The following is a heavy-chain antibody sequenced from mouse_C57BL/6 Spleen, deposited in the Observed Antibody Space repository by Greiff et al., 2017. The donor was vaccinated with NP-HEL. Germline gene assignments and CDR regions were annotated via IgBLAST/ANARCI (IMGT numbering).Heavy chain of an antibody. CDR2: IDPEDGET. Sequence: VQLQQSGAELVKPGASVKLSCTASGFNIKDYYMHWVKQRTEQGLEWIGRIDPEDGETKYAPKFQGKATITADTSSNTAYLQLSSLTSEDTAVYYCARYGSSFEYYFDYWGQGTTLTVSS. D-gene: IGHD1-1*01. V-gene: IGHV14-2*01. CDR1: GFNIKDYY. J-gene: IGHJ2*01. CDR3: ARYGSSFEYYFDY.